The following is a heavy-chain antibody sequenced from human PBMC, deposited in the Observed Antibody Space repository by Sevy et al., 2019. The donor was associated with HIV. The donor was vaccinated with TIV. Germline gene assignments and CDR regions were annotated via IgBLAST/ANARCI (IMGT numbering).Heavy chain of an antibody. J-gene: IGHJ4*02. CDR2: ISSGSVHM. D-gene: IGHD2-2*03. CDR3: AREQSLDH. Sequence: GGSLRLSCAASGFSFGDYNMNWVRQAPGKGLEWVSSISSGSVHMNYADSIKGRFTISRDSAKNSLYLHLNILRAEDTAVYYCAREQSLDHWGQGTLVTVSS. V-gene: IGHV3-21*01. CDR1: GFSFGDYN.